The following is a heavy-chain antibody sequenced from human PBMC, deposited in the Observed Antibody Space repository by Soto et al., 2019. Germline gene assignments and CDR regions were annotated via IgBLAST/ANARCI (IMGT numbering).Heavy chain of an antibody. CDR1: GDSFNSNYY. CDR2: IYHNGGT. Sequence: PSETLSLTCAVYGDSFNSNYYWTWIRQPPGKGLEWIGEIYHNGGTNYSPSLKSRVTISEDTSKSQFSLNLNSVTAADTAVYYCARGSWSIRFHHWGKGSLVTVST. V-gene: IGHV4-34*01. D-gene: IGHD1-20*01. J-gene: IGHJ4*02. CDR3: ARGSWSIRFHH.